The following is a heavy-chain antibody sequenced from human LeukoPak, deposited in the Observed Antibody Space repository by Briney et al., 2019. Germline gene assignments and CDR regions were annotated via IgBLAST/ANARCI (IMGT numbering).Heavy chain of an antibody. CDR3: AMGPTIPPYYPSGSYYETKAQFDV. CDR1: GFTFSSYE. J-gene: IGHJ4*02. D-gene: IGHD3-10*01. CDR2: ISRNGAVT. Sequence: GGSLRLSCAASGFTFSSYEMNWVRQAPGKGLEWVSLISRNGAVTKYADSVRGRFTVSRDNSKNSLYLQMNSLTTEDAALYYCAMGPTIPPYYPSGSYYETKAQFDVWGQGTLVTVSS. V-gene: IGHV3-43*01.